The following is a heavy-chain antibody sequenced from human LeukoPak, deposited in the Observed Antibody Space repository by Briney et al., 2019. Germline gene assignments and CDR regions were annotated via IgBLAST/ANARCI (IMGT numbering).Heavy chain of an antibody. CDR1: GFTFSSYG. Sequence: GGSLRLSCAASGFTFSSYGMHWVRQAPGKGLEWVAVIWYDGSNKYYADSVNGRFTISRDNSKNTLYLQMNGLRAEDTAVYYCARDQTRYFDYWGQGTLVTVSS. CDR3: ARDQTRYFDY. D-gene: IGHD3-9*01. V-gene: IGHV3-33*01. J-gene: IGHJ4*02. CDR2: IWYDGSNK.